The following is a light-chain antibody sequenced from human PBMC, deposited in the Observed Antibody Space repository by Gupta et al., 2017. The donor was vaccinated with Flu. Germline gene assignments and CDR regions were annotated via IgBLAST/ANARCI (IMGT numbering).Light chain of an antibody. CDR2: DNT. V-gene: IGLV3-21*02. CDR3: QVWDSSTDSWV. J-gene: IGLJ3*02. Sequence: GQAAKMTCGGNDIGTQSVHWYRQRPGQAPVLVVYDNTDRPSGIPERFSGSNSGSAATLTITRVEAGDEADYYCQVWDSSTDSWVFGGGTTLTVL. CDR1: DIGTQS.